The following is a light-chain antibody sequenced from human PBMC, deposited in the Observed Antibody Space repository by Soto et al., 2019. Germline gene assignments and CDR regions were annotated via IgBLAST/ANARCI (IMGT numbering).Light chain of an antibody. CDR3: QSYDSSLSGYV. Sequence: YVLTQPPSVSVAPGQKVTISRTGSSSNIGAGYDVNWYHQLPGTAPKLLIHGNSNRPSGVPDRFSGSKSGTSASLAITGLQAEDETDYFCQSYDSSLSGYVFGTWTKVTVL. J-gene: IGLJ1*01. V-gene: IGLV1-40*01. CDR1: SSNIGAGYD. CDR2: GNS.